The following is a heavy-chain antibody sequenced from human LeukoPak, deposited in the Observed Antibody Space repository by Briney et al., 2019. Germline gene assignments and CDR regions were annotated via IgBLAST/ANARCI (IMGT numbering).Heavy chain of an antibody. V-gene: IGHV5-51*01. J-gene: IGHJ4*02. D-gene: IGHD3-16*01. CDR2: IYPGDSDT. Sequence: GESLKISCKGSGYGFTSYWIGWVRQMPGKGLEWMGIIYPGDSDTRYSPSFQDQVTISADKSISTAHLQWSSLKASDTAMYYCARRRVREGDFDYWGQGTLVTVSS. CDR1: GYGFTSYW. CDR3: ARRRVREGDFDY.